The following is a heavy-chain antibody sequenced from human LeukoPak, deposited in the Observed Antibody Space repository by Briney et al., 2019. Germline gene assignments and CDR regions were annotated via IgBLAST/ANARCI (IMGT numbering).Heavy chain of an antibody. CDR3: AKSGYTSNDY. V-gene: IGHV3-23*01. D-gene: IGHD3-3*01. Sequence: GGSLRLSCAASGFTFSSCAMNWVRQAPGKGLEWVSAISGSGGSTYYADSVKGRFTISRDNSKNTLWLQMNSLRVEDTAVYYCAKSGYTSNDYWGQGTLVTVSS. J-gene: IGHJ4*02. CDR2: ISGSGGST. CDR1: GFTFSSCA.